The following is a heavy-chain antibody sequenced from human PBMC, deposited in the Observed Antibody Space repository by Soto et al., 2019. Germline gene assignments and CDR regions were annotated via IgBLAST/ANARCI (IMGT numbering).Heavy chain of an antibody. D-gene: IGHD2-2*01. V-gene: IGHV3-30*03. J-gene: IGHJ6*02. CDR2: ISYDGSNK. Sequence: HPGGSVRLSCAASGVTFSSYGMHWVRQAPGKGLEWVAVISYDGSNKYYADSVKGRFTISRDNSKNTLYLQMNSLRAEDTAVYYCASSFSSKLYSYSGIDVLPHATTVPV. CDR1: GVTFSSYG. CDR3: ASSFSSKLYSYSGIDV.